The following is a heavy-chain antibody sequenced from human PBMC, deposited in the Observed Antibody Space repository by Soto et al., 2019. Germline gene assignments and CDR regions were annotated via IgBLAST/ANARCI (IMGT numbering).Heavy chain of an antibody. Sequence: PGESLKISCKGSGYSFTKYWIGWVRQMPGKGLEWMGIIYPGDSDTRYSPSFQGQVIISVDQSISTAYLQWSSLQASDTAMYYCARQDYTYASFDFCGQGTLVTVYS. V-gene: IGHV5-51*01. D-gene: IGHD5-18*01. CDR3: ARQDYTYASFDF. J-gene: IGHJ4*02. CDR1: GYSFTKYW. CDR2: IYPGDSDT.